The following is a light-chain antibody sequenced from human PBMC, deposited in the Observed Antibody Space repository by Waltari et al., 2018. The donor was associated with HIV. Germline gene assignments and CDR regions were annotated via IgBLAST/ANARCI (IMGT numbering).Light chain of an antibody. CDR2: EVT. CDR3: SSYGDSLRVL. CDR1: STHIGAHAP. V-gene: IGLV2-8*01. Sequence: QSALTQPPSASGSLGQSVTISCTGPSTHIGAHAPVPWFQQHPRSAPQLLLYEVTRRPSTVSDRFSGSRSGSTAFLTVAGLQPDDEATYFCSSYGDSLRVLFGGGTNVTVL. J-gene: IGLJ3*02.